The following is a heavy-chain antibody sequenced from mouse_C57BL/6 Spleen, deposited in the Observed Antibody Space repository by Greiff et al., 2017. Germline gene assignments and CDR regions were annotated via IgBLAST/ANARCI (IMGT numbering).Heavy chain of an antibody. J-gene: IGHJ2*01. Sequence: QVQLQQPGAELVKPGASVKMSCKASGYTFTSYWITWVKQRPGQGLEWIGDIYPGSGSTTYNEKLRSKATLTVDTSSSTAYMQLSSLTSEDSAVYYCAIGIVLFDYCGPGTTLTVSS. D-gene: IGHD3-3*01. CDR3: AIGIVLFDY. CDR2: IYPGSGST. CDR1: GYTFTSYW. V-gene: IGHV1-55*01.